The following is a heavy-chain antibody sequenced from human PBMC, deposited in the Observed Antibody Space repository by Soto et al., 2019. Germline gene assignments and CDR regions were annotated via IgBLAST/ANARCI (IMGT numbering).Heavy chain of an antibody. CDR1: GGYISSGGYY. V-gene: IGHV4-31*03. CDR2: IYYSGST. J-gene: IGHJ4*02. Sequence: PSETLSLTCTVSGGYISSGGYYWSWIRQHPGKGLEWIGYIYYSGSTYYNPSLKSRVTISVDTSKNQFSLKLSSVTAADTAVYYCARGSDLANPQQLVPLDYWGQGTLVTVSS. CDR3: ARGSDLANPQQLVPLDY. D-gene: IGHD6-13*01.